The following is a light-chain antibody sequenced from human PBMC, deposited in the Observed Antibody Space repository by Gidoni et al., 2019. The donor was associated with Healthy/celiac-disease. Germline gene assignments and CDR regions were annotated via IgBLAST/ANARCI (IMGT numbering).Light chain of an antibody. CDR2: GNS. V-gene: IGLV1-40*01. CDR1: SSNIGAGYD. Sequence: QSVLTPPPSVSGAPGQRVTISCTGSSSNIGAGYDVPWYQQLPGTAPKLLIYGNSNRPSGVPDRFSGSKSGPSASLAITGLQAEDEADYYCQSYDSSLSGWVFGGGTKLTVL. CDR3: QSYDSSLSGWV. J-gene: IGLJ3*02.